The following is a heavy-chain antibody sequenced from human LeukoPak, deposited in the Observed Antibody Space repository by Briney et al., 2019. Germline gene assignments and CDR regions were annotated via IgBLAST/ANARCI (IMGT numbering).Heavy chain of an antibody. CDR1: GFPFSGYW. CDR3: AKNSGWAFDI. D-gene: IGHD6-19*01. V-gene: IGHV3-7*02. J-gene: IGHJ3*02. CDR2: IKSDGSAE. Sequence: GGSLRLSCAASGFPFSGYWMTWVRQAPGKGLEWVAIIKSDGSAEYYVDSLRGRFTISRDNAGNSLYLQLSSLRAEDTAVYYCAKNSGWAFDIWGQGTMVTVSS.